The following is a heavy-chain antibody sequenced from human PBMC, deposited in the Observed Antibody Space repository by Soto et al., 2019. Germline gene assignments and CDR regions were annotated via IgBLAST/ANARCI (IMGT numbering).Heavy chain of an antibody. CDR2: ISSSSTYI. CDR1: GFTFSSYN. D-gene: IGHD3-9*01. V-gene: IGHV3-21*01. CDR3: ARQTTDDIVTASYGNWFDP. J-gene: IGHJ5*02. Sequence: EVQLVESGGGLVKPGRSLRLSCAASGFTFSSYNMNWVRQAPGKGLEWVSSISSSSTYIYYADSVTGRFAISRDNAKNSLYLQTNSLRAEDTAVYYCARQTTDDIVTASYGNWFDPWGQGTLVTVSS.